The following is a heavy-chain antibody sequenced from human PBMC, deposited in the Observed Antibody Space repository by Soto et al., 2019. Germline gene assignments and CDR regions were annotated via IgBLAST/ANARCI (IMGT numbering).Heavy chain of an antibody. Sequence: LETLSLTCTVSGGSISTYYWNWIRQPPGKGLEWIGYIYYGGSANYNPSLKSRVTISVDTSKKQFSLKLSSVTAADTAVYYCARGGHCTNGVCSALDYWGQGTLVTVSS. CDR1: GGSISTYY. CDR3: ARGGHCTNGVCSALDY. CDR2: IYYGGSA. D-gene: IGHD2-8*01. V-gene: IGHV4-59*08. J-gene: IGHJ4*02.